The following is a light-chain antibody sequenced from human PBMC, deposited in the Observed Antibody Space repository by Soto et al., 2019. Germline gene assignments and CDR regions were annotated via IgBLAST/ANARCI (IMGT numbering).Light chain of an antibody. Sequence: DIHLTQSPSFLSASVGDRVTITSRASLGIASSLAWYQQKAGKAPKLLIYAASTLESGVPSRFSGSGPGTEFTLTISSLQPEDFGIYYCQQFNSYPLTFGGGTKVEIK. CDR3: QQFNSYPLT. J-gene: IGKJ4*01. CDR2: AAS. V-gene: IGKV1-9*01. CDR1: LGIASS.